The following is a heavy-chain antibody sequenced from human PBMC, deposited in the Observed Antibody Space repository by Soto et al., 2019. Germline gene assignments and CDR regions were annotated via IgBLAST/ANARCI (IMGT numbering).Heavy chain of an antibody. J-gene: IGHJ4*02. D-gene: IGHD2-15*01. CDR2: ITSDGSKK. CDR1: GFTFSNNG. Sequence: QVQLVESGGGVVQPGRSLRLSCVASGFTFSNNGIHWVRQAPGKALERVAVITSDGSKKYYADSVKGRFTISRDNSKNTLYLQMNSLRAEDTAVYYCAMVLYGGSSRFDYWGQGTLVTVSS. V-gene: IGHV3-30*03. CDR3: AMVLYGGSSRFDY.